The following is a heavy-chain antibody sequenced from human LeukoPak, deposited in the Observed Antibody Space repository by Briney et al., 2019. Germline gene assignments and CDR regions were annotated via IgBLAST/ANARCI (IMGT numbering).Heavy chain of an antibody. D-gene: IGHD2-21*01. CDR3: ARAYYCGGGGCKLEY. Sequence: GESLKISCQGSGYRFNTYWIAWVRQMPGKGLEWMGIIHPGDSDTRFSPSFQGQITMSADKSINTAYLRWSSLKASDTAMYYCARAYYCGGGGCKLEYWGQGTLVTVSS. J-gene: IGHJ4*02. V-gene: IGHV5-51*01. CDR1: GYRFNTYW. CDR2: IHPGDSDT.